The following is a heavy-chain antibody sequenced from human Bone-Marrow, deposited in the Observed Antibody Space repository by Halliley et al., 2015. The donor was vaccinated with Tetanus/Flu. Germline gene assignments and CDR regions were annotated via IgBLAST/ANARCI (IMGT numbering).Heavy chain of an antibody. CDR2: IDHSGTP. CDR3: ARAERLGPDY. V-gene: IGHV4-34*01. J-gene: IGHJ4*02. Sequence: KGLEWIGEIDHSGTPIYTPSLKSRVTISVDTSKNQFSLKLTSVTAADTAVYYCARAERLGPDYWGRGPLVTVSS. D-gene: IGHD3-9*01.